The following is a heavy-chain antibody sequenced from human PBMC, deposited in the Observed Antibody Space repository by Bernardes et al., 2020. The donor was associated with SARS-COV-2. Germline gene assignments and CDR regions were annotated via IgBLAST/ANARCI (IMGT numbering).Heavy chain of an antibody. CDR2: ISGGGDDT. CDR3: AKHPQWPVRPYYFDF. V-gene: IGHV3-23*01. J-gene: IGHJ4*02. D-gene: IGHD6-19*01. Sequence: GSLRLSCAASGFTFTNYAMSWVRQAPGKGLEWVSGISGGGDDTYYADSVKGRFAISRDNSKNTLAVQMNSLRAEDTAVYYCAKHPQWPVRPYYFDFWGQGTLVTVSS. CDR1: GFTFTNYA.